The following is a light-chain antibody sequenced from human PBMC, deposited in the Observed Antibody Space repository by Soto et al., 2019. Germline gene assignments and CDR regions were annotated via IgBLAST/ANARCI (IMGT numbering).Light chain of an antibody. V-gene: IGKV3-20*01. CDR2: GAS. CDR1: QSVSSSY. Sequence: EIVLTQSPGTLSLSPGERATLSCRASQSVSSSYLDWYQQKPGQAPRLLIYGASCRATGIPDRFSVSGSGTDFTLTISRLEPEDFAVYYCQQDASSPVYTIGQGTKVEIK. CDR3: QQDASSPVYT. J-gene: IGKJ2*01.